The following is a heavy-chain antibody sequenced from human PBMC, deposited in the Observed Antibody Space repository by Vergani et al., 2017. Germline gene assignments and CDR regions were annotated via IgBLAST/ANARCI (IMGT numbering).Heavy chain of an antibody. Sequence: QVQLQQWGAGLLKPSETLSLTCAVYGGSFSGYYWSWIRQPPGKGLEWIGEINHSGSTNYNPSLKSRVTISVDTSKNQFSLKLSSVTAADTAVYYCASGHLYGSGSYYNPHYYFDYWGQGTLVTVSS. J-gene: IGHJ4*02. D-gene: IGHD3-10*01. CDR3: ASGHLYGSGSYYNPHYYFDY. V-gene: IGHV4-34*01. CDR2: INHSGST. CDR1: GGSFSGYY.